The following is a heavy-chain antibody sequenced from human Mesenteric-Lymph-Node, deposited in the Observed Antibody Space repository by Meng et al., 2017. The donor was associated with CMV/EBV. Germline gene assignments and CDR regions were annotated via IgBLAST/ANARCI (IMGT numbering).Heavy chain of an antibody. V-gene: IGHV3-11*01. CDR3: ARDEGSSTGNWFDS. CDR1: GFTFSDYY. Sequence: GESLKISCAASGFTFSDYYMSWIRQAPGKGLEWVSYISSSGSTIYYADSVKGRFTISRDNAKNSLYLQMNSLRAEDTAVYYCARDEGSSTGNWFDSWGQGTLVTVSS. D-gene: IGHD2-2*01. J-gene: IGHJ5*01. CDR2: ISSSGSTI.